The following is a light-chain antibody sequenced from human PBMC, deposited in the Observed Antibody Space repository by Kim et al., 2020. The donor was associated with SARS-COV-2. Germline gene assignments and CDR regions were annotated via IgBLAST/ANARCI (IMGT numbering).Light chain of an antibody. J-gene: IGKJ2*01. CDR1: ENIGTW. Sequence: SASVEDRVTLTCRASENIGTWLAWYQQKPGRAPSLLIYLASTLESGVPSMFSGTGSGTEFSLSITSLQPDDFATYYCQHYSRFPYTFGQGTKLEI. CDR3: QHYSRFPYT. V-gene: IGKV1-5*03. CDR2: LAS.